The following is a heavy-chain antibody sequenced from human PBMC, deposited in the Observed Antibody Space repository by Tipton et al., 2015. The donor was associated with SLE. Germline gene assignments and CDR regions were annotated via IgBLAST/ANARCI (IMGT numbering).Heavy chain of an antibody. J-gene: IGHJ4*02. Sequence: TLSLTCTVSGGSISSHYWSWIRQPPGKGLEWIGYIYYSGSTNYNPSLKSRVTISVDTSKNQFSLKLSSVTAADTAVYYCARKVATTPHFDYWGQGTLVTVSS. D-gene: IGHD5-12*01. V-gene: IGHV4-59*11. CDR1: GGSISSHY. CDR2: IYYSGST. CDR3: ARKVATTPHFDY.